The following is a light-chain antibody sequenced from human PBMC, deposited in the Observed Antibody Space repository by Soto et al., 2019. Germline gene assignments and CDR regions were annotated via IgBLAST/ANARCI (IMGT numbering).Light chain of an antibody. V-gene: IGKV1-8*01. J-gene: IGKJ1*01. Sequence: AIRMTQSPSSLSASTGDRVTITCRASQGISSYLAWYHQKPGKTPKLLIYAASTLQSGVPSRFSGSGSGTDFTLTISGLQSEDFATYYCQQYYSYPRTFGQGTKVEIK. CDR1: QGISSY. CDR3: QQYYSYPRT. CDR2: AAS.